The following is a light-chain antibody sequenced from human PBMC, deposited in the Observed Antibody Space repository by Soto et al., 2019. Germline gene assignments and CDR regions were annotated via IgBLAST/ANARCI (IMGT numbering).Light chain of an antibody. CDR1: SSNIGSNT. J-gene: IGLJ2*01. CDR2: SDY. CDR3: ATWDDSLIGVV. V-gene: IGLV1-44*01. Sequence: QTVLTLPPSASGTPGQRVTISCSGSSSNIGSNTVSWYQQLPGTAPKLLIYSDYQRPSGVPDRFSGSRSGTSASLAISGLQSEDEADYYCATWDDSLIGVVFGGGTKLTVL.